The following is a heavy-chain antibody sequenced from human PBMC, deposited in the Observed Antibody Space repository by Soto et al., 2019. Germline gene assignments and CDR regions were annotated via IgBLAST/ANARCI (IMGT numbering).Heavy chain of an antibody. Sequence: QVQLVESGGGVVQPGTSLRLSCAASGFTFSRSGMHWVRQPPGKGLEWVALISYDGSNKFYADSVKGRFTISRDNSKNTLYLQMNSLRAEDTAVYYCANHRPVAVPGRDYWGQGTLVTVSS. CDR3: ANHRPVAVPGRDY. J-gene: IGHJ4*02. D-gene: IGHD6-19*01. CDR1: GFTFSRSG. V-gene: IGHV3-30*18. CDR2: ISYDGSNK.